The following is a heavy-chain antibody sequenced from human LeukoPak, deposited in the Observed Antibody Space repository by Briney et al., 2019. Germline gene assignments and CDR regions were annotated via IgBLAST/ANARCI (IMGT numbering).Heavy chain of an antibody. CDR3: ARDPNLYGSGAFDY. CDR1: GGSISSGSYC. V-gene: IGHV4-61*09. D-gene: IGHD3-10*01. Sequence: SQTLSLTCTVSGGSISSGSYCWSWIRKPAGKGLEWIGHMHTSGSTNYNPSLKSRVTISVDMSKNQFSLKLSSVTAADTAVYYCARDPNLYGSGAFDYWGQGTLVIVSA. J-gene: IGHJ4*02. CDR2: MHTSGST.